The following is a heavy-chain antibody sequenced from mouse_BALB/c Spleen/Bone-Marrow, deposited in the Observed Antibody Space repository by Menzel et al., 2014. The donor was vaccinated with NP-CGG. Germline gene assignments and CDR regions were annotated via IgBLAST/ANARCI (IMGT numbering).Heavy chain of an antibody. CDR2: IRNKANGYTT. Sequence: EVKLVESGGSSVQPGGSLRLSCATSGFTFTDYYMSWVRQPPGKALEWLGFIRNKANGYTTEYSASVKGRFTISRDNSQRILYLQMNTLRAEDSATYYCARDENVGIYWYFDVWGAGTTVIVSS. CDR1: GFTFTDYY. V-gene: IGHV7-3*02. J-gene: IGHJ1*01. CDR3: ARDENVGIYWYFDV.